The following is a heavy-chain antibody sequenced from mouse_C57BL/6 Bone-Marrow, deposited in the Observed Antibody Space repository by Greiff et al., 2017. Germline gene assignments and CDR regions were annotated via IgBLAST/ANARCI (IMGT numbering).Heavy chain of an antibody. Sequence: QVQLKESGPGLVAPSQSLSITCTVSGFSLTSYAISWVRQPPGKGLEWLGVIWTGGGKNYNSALKSRLSISKDNSKSQVFLQMNSLQTDDTARYYCARNWVYDGVDYWGQGTTLTVSS. J-gene: IGHJ2*01. CDR2: IWTGGGK. CDR3: ARNWVYDGVDY. V-gene: IGHV2-9-1*01. D-gene: IGHD2-12*01. CDR1: GFSLTSYA.